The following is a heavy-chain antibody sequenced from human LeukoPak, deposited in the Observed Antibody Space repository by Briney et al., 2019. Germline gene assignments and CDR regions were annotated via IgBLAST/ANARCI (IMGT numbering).Heavy chain of an antibody. Sequence: PSETLSLTCTVSGDSISSGNYYWSWIRQHPGKGLEWIGYIYYSGSTYYNPSLKSRVTISMDTSKNQFSLKLNSVSAADTAVYCCAREYRGYCSGGSCYGWFDPWGQGTLVTVSS. D-gene: IGHD2-15*01. V-gene: IGHV4-31*03. CDR3: AREYRGYCSGGSCYGWFDP. J-gene: IGHJ5*02. CDR1: GDSISSGNYY. CDR2: IYYSGST.